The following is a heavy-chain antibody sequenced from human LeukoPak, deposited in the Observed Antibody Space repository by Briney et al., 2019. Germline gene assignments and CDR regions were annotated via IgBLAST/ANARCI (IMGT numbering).Heavy chain of an antibody. CDR2: ISSNGGST. D-gene: IGHD4/OR15-4a*01. J-gene: IGHJ4*02. CDR3: VRSRVDYTFDY. CDR1: GFTFSTYA. Sequence: GGSLRLSCSASGFTFSTYAIHWVRLAPGRGLEYVSGISSNGGSTYYADSVKGRFTISRDNSKNTVYLQMSGLRGEDTAVYYCVRSRVDYTFDYWGQGTLVTVSS. V-gene: IGHV3-64D*06.